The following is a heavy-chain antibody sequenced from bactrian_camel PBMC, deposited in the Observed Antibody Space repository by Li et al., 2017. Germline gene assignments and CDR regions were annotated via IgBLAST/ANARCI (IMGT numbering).Heavy chain of an antibody. Sequence: HVQLLESGGGSVQAGGSLRLSCVRSGAISNNYCVGWFRQAPGKAREGVASIDSDGTISYADSVKGRFTISRDNSKNTLYLQVNNLKPEDTAMYYCAAVIKLQRKCDYSRYGYWGQGTQVTVS. J-gene: IGHJ4*01. V-gene: IGHV3S6*01. D-gene: IGHD6*01. CDR2: IDSDGTI. CDR3: AAVIKLQRKCDYSRYGY. CDR1: GAISNNYC.